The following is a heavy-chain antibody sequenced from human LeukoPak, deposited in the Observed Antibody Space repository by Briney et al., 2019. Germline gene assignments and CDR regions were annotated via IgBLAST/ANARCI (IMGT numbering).Heavy chain of an antibody. CDR2: INNDGSTT. CDR3: ATAGQYRFDS. Sequence: GGSLRLSCAASGFTFSTFWMHWVRQAPGEGPVWVSRINNDGSTTNYADSVKGRFTISRDNAKNTLYLQMNSLTDDDTAVYYCATAGQYRFDSWGQGTLVTVSS. CDR1: GFTFSTFW. V-gene: IGHV3-74*01. D-gene: IGHD6-19*01. J-gene: IGHJ5*02.